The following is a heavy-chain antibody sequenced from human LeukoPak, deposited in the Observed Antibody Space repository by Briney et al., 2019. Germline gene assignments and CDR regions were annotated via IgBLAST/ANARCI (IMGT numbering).Heavy chain of an antibody. CDR1: GGTFSSSA. Sequence: ASVRVSCKTSGGTFSSSAITWVRQAPGQGLEWMGRIIPALNITSYAQKFQGRVTITADTSTSTAYMELSSLRSEETAVYYCARDQGLTAPPPYGLDVWGQGTTVTVSS. CDR3: ARDQGLTAPPPYGLDV. J-gene: IGHJ6*02. D-gene: IGHD5-18*01. V-gene: IGHV1-69*04. CDR2: IIPALNIT.